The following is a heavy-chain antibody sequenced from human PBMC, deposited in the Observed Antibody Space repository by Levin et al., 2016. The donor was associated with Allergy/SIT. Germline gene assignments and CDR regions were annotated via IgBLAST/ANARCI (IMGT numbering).Heavy chain of an antibody. CDR3: IRDPGIQSWFGHGHDP. Sequence: GESLKISCSLPGFTFSDYSVGWFRQAPGKGPEWVGIIRSQAFGGTTEYAAALRGRLILSRDDSKSIAYLQLNSLKTEDSAIYYCIRDPGIQSWFGHGHDPWGQGTLVTVSS. D-gene: IGHD3-10*01. J-gene: IGHJ5*02. V-gene: IGHV3-49*03. CDR2: IRSQAFGGTT. CDR1: GFTFSDYS.